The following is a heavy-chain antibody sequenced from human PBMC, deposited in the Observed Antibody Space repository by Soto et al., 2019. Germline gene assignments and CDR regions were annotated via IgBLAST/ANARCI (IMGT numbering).Heavy chain of an antibody. J-gene: IGHJ6*02. CDR2: IYYSGST. V-gene: IGHV4-61*01. D-gene: IGHD5-12*01. CDR1: GGSVSSGSYY. CDR3: ARAARGDGYNYKAYYYYGMDV. Sequence: SETLSLTCTVSGGSVSSGSYYWSWIRQPPGKGLEWIGYIYYSGSTNYNPSLKSRVTISVDTSKNQFSLKLSSVTAADTAVYYCARAARGDGYNYKAYYYYGMDVWGQGTTVTVSS.